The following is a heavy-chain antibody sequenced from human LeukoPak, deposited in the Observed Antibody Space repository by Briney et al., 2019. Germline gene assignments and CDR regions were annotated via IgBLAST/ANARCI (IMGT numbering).Heavy chain of an antibody. CDR1: GGSISSSSYY. Sequence: PSETLSLTCTVSGGSISSSSYYWGWIRQPPGKGLEWIGSIYYSGSTYYNPSLKSRVTISVDTSKNQFSLKLSSVTAADTAVYYCARTSNYAREAFDIWGQGTMVTVSS. V-gene: IGHV4-39*07. J-gene: IGHJ3*02. D-gene: IGHD4-11*01. CDR2: IYYSGST. CDR3: ARTSNYAREAFDI.